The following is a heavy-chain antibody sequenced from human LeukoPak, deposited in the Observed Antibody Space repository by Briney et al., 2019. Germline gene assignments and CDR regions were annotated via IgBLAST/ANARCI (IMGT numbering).Heavy chain of an antibody. CDR1: GGSFSGYY. Sequence: PSETLSLTCAVYGGSFSGYYWSWIRQPPGKGLEWIGEINHSGSTNYNPSLKSRVTISVDTSKNQFSLKLSSVTAADMAVYYCARVGLGGSAFDIWGQGTMVTVSS. V-gene: IGHV4-34*01. CDR3: ARVGLGGSAFDI. J-gene: IGHJ3*02. CDR2: INHSGST. D-gene: IGHD3-16*01.